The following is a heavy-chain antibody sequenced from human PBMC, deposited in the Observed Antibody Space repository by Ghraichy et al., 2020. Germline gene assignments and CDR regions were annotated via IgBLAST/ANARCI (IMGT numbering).Heavy chain of an antibody. CDR2: IWYDGSNK. D-gene: IGHD5-18*01. Sequence: GGSLRLSCAASGFTFSSYGMHWVRQAPGKGLEWVAVIWYDGSNKYYADSVKGRFTISRDNSKNTLYLQMNSLRAEDTAVYYCAREYSYTQTANYYYYYGMDVWGQGTTVTVSS. CDR1: GFTFSSYG. J-gene: IGHJ6*02. CDR3: AREYSYTQTANYYYYYGMDV. V-gene: IGHV3-33*01.